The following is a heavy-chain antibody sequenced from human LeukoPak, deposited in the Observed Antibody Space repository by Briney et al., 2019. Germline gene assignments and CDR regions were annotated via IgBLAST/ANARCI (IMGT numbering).Heavy chain of an antibody. Sequence: SETLSLTCTVSSGSISSYYWSWIRQPAGKGLEWIGRIYTSGSTNYNPSLKSRVTMSVDTSKNQFSLKLSSVTAADTAVYYCAREPTILCGSSTSCYSYYYYMDVWGKGTTVTVSS. CDR3: AREPTILCGSSTSCYSYYYYMDV. D-gene: IGHD2-2*01. CDR1: SGSISSYY. V-gene: IGHV4-4*07. J-gene: IGHJ6*03. CDR2: IYTSGST.